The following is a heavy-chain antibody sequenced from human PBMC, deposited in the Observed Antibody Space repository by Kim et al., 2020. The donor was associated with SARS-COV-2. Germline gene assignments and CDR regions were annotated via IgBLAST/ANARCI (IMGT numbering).Heavy chain of an antibody. Sequence: GGSLRLSCAASGFTFSSYGMHWVRQAPGKGLEWVAVISYDGSNKYYTDSVKGRFTISRDNSKNTLYLQMNSLRAEDTAVYYCAKDRGYGEQLDYWGQGTLVTVSS. D-gene: IGHD4-17*01. CDR3: AKDRGYGEQLDY. CDR1: GFTFSSYG. J-gene: IGHJ4*02. CDR2: ISYDGSNK. V-gene: IGHV3-30*18.